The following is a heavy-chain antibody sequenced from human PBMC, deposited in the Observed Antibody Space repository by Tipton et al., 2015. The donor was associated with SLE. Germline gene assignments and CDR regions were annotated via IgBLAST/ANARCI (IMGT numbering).Heavy chain of an antibody. Sequence: TLSLTCAVSGYSISSVYFWGWIRQPPGKGLEWIGSIYYSGSTYYNPSLKSRVTISVDTSKNQFSLKLSSVTAADTAVYYCARVGSSEEDYWGQGTLVTVSS. CDR3: ARVGSSEEDY. CDR2: IYYSGST. V-gene: IGHV4-38-2*01. CDR1: GYSISSVYF. D-gene: IGHD6-19*01. J-gene: IGHJ4*02.